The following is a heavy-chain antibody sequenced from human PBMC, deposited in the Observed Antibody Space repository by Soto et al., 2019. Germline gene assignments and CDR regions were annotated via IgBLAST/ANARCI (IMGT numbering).Heavy chain of an antibody. Sequence: ASVKVSCKASGGTFSSYAISWVRQAPGQGLEWMGGIIPIFGTANYARKFQGRVTITADESTSTAYMELSSLRSEDTAGYYCAREVGPVGLGTYYYYGMDVWGQGTTVTVSS. CDR2: IIPIFGTA. J-gene: IGHJ6*02. D-gene: IGHD2-2*01. CDR3: AREVGPVGLGTYYYYGMDV. CDR1: GGTFSSYA. V-gene: IGHV1-69*13.